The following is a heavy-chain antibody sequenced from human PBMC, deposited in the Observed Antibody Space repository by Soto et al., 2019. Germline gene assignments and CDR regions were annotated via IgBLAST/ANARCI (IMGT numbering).Heavy chain of an antibody. CDR2: VSYSGNDK. CDR1: GFTFRNYG. CDR3: AKDGDEAAAGYYFDY. Sequence: QVQLVESGGGVVQPGRSLRLSCVASGFTFRNYGMHWVRQAPGKGLEWVAVVSYSGNDKKFADFVKGRFTISRDNSKDTVYLQMNSLRAEDTAVYYCAKDGDEAAAGYYFDYWGQGTPVTVSS. V-gene: IGHV3-30*18. J-gene: IGHJ4*02. D-gene: IGHD6-13*01.